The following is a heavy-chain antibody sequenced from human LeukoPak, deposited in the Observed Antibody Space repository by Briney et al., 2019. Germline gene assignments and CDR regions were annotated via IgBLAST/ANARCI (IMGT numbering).Heavy chain of an antibody. Sequence: GGSLRLSCAASGFTFSSYSMNWVRQAPGKGLEWVSSISSSSSYIYYADSVKGRFTISRDNAKNSLYLQMNSLRAEDTAVYYCANIIRKYTSGYYYFDYWGQGTLVTVSS. CDR3: ANIIRKYTSGYYYFDY. J-gene: IGHJ4*02. CDR1: GFTFSSYS. D-gene: IGHD6-25*01. V-gene: IGHV3-21*01. CDR2: ISSSSSYI.